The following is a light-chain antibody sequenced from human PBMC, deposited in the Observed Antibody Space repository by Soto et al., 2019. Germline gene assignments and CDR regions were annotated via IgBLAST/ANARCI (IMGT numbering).Light chain of an antibody. J-gene: IGKJ1*01. CDR2: GAS. V-gene: IGKV3-20*01. CDR1: QTIRSNY. Sequence: ETVLTQSPGTLSLSPGERATLSCRASQTIRSNYLAWYRQTPGQAPRLLIYGASNRATGMADRFSGSGSGTDFTLIISRLEPEDFALYYCQQYGSSPWTFGPGTKVEIK. CDR3: QQYGSSPWT.